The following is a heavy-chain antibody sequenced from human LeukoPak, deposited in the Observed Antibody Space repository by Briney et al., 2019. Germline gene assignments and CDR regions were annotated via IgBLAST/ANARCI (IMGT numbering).Heavy chain of an antibody. D-gene: IGHD3-10*01. V-gene: IGHV3-48*03. J-gene: IGHJ4*02. CDR1: GFTFSNYE. Sequence: GGSLRLSCAASGFTFSNYEMNWVRQAPGKGLEWISYISSSGSTIYYAVSVKGRFTISRDNAKNSLFLQMNSLRVDDTAVYYCARYGSGSHYWGQGTLVTVSS. CDR3: ARYGSGSHY. CDR2: ISSSGSTI.